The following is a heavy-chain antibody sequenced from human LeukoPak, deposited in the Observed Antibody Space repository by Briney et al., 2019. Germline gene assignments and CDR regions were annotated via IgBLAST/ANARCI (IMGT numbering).Heavy chain of an antibody. CDR2: ISWNSGSI. J-gene: IGHJ4*02. Sequence: QPGRSLRLSCAASGFTFDDYAMHWVRQAPGKGLEWVSGISWNSGSIGYADSVKGRFTISRDNAKNSLYLQMNSLRAEDTALYYCAKDLYSSGSFDYWGQGTLVTVSS. CDR1: GFTFDDYA. V-gene: IGHV3-9*01. CDR3: AKDLYSSGSFDY. D-gene: IGHD6-19*01.